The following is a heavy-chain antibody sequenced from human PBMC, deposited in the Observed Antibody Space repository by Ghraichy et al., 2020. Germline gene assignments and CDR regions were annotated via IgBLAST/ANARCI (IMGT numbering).Heavy chain of an antibody. Sequence: SETLSLTCTVSGGSISSSSYYWGWIRQPPGKGLEWIGSIYYSGSTYYNPSLKSRVTISVDTSKNQFSLKLSSVTAADTAVYYCAKGSGWGLLDYWGQGTLVTVSS. D-gene: IGHD6-19*01. CDR1: GGSISSSSYY. V-gene: IGHV4-39*01. J-gene: IGHJ4*02. CDR3: AKGSGWGLLDY. CDR2: IYYSGST.